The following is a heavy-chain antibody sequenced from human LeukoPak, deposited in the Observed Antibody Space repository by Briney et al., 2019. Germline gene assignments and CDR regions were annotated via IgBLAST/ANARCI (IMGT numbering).Heavy chain of an antibody. D-gene: IGHD6-19*01. CDR3: ARSISGWPDY. J-gene: IGHJ4*02. CDR1: GFIFSNSA. CDR2: IYSDGTT. Sequence: PGRSLRLSCAASGFIFSNSAMHWVRQAPGKGLEWVSVIYSDGTTYYADSVKGRFTISRDNSKNTLYLQMNSLRAEDTAVYYCARSISGWPDYWGQGTLVTVSS. V-gene: IGHV3-53*01.